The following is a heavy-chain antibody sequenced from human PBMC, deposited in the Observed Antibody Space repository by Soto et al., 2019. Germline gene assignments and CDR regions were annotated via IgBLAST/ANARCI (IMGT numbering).Heavy chain of an antibody. J-gene: IGHJ5*02. CDR2: ISAYNGKK. CDR1: GYTFTSYG. V-gene: IGHV1-18*01. D-gene: IGHD3-10*01. Sequence: ASVKVSCKASGYTFTSYGISWVRQAPGQGLEWMGGISAYNGKKNYAKKLQGRVTMTTDTSTSTAYMELRSLRSDGTAVYYCARGGVFTYGSGSYPFDPWGQGTLVTVSS. CDR3: ARGGVFTYGSGSYPFDP.